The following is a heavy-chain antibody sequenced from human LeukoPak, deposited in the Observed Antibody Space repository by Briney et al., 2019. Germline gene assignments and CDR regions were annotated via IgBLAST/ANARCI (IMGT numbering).Heavy chain of an antibody. J-gene: IGHJ4*02. D-gene: IGHD1-26*01. CDR3: AREIVGAPTPGAY. CDR1: GFSFAYYA. CDR2: IHKSGNT. V-gene: IGHV4-4*02. Sequence: GSLRLSCAASGFSFAYYAMHWVRQAPGKGLEWIGEIHKSGNTNYNPSLKSRVTISMDRSKNQIALDLASVTAADTAVYYCAREIVGAPTPGAYWGQGTLVTVSS.